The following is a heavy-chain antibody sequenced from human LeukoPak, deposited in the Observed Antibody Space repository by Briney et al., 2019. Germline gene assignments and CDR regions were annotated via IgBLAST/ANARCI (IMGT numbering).Heavy chain of an antibody. CDR1: GFPFSTYD. D-gene: IGHD3-10*01. J-gene: IGHJ3*02. CDR3: ARSKRTGRGATLDAFDI. V-gene: IGHV3-13*05. Sequence: GGPLRLSCAASGFPFSTYDMHWVRQATGKGLEWVSAIGTAGDPYYPGSVKGRFTISRENAKNSLYLQMNSLRAGDTAVYYCARSKRTGRGATLDAFDIWGQGTMVTVSS. CDR2: IGTAGDP.